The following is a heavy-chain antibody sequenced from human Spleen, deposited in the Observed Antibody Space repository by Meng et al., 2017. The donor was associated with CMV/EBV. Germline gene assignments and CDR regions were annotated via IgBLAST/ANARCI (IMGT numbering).Heavy chain of an antibody. V-gene: IGHV1-69*05. CDR2: IIPIFGTA. D-gene: IGHD2-15*01. CDR3: ARGGGGLHNWFDP. J-gene: IGHJ5*02. Sequence: KASGGTFSSNAISWVRQAPGQGLEWMGGIIPIFGTANYAQKFQGRVTITTDESTSTAYMELSSLRSEDTAVYYCARGGGGLHNWFDPWGQGTLVTVSS. CDR1: GGTFSSNA.